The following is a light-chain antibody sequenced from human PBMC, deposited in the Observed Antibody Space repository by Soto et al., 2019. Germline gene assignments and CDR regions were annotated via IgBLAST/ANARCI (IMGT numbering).Light chain of an antibody. CDR1: SSNIGSNY. CDR2: RNN. Sequence: QSVLTQPPSASGTPGQRVTMSCSGSSSNIGSNYVYWYQQLPGTAPKLLIYRNNQRPSGVPDRFSGSKSDTSASLAISGLRSEDEADYYCAAWDDSVSGTPLVFGGGTKVTLL. V-gene: IGLV1-47*01. CDR3: AAWDDSVSGTPLV. J-gene: IGLJ3*02.